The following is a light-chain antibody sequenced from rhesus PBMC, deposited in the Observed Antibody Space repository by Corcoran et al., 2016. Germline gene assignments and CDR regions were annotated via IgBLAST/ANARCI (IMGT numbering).Light chain of an antibody. V-gene: IGKV1-74*01. J-gene: IGKJ2*01. CDR1: ANVHNY. CDR3: RHNYGTPYS. CDR2: KAS. Sequence: DIQMTQSPSSLPASVGDRVTITCRASANVHNYLNWYQQKPGKAPRLLIYKASALQSGVPSRFSGNGSRTDYTFTIRSLQSEDVATYYCRHNYGTPYSFGQGTKVEIK.